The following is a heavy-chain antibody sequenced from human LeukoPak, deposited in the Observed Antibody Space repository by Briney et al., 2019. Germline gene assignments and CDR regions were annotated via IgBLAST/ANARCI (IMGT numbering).Heavy chain of an antibody. CDR2: IYYSGST. J-gene: IGHJ4*02. Sequence: PSETLSLTCTVSGGSISSYYWSWIRQPPGKGLEWIGYIYYSGSTNYNPSLKSRVTISVDTSKNQFSLKLSSVTAADTAVYYCARHGPRDGYNYFYFGYWGQGTLVTVSS. V-gene: IGHV4-59*08. CDR1: GGSISSYY. D-gene: IGHD5-24*01. CDR3: ARHGPRDGYNYFYFGY.